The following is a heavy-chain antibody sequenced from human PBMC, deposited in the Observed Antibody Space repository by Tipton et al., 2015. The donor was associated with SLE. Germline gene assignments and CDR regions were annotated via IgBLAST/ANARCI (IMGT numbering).Heavy chain of an antibody. Sequence: LRLSCAVYGGSFSGYYWSWIRQPPGKGLEWIGEINHRGSTNYNPSLKSRVTISVDTSKNQFSLKLSSVTAADTAVYYCAVRGPRYGDYVRYFDYWGQGTLVTVSS. J-gene: IGHJ4*02. CDR2: INHRGST. CDR1: GGSFSGYY. D-gene: IGHD4-17*01. V-gene: IGHV4-34*01. CDR3: AVRGPRYGDYVRYFDY.